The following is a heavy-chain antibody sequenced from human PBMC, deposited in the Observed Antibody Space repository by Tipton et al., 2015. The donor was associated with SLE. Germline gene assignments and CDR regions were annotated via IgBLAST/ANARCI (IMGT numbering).Heavy chain of an antibody. D-gene: IGHD2-15*01. CDR2: IYTSGST. V-gene: IGHV4-4*09. J-gene: IGHJ4*02. CDR1: GVTVSSNY. CDR3: ARGVSRAARY. Sequence: LRLSCAASGVTVSSNYMSWVRQAPGKGLEWVGYIYTSGSTNYNPSLKSRVTISVDTSKNQFSLRLSSVTAADTAVYYCARGVSRAARYWGQGTLVTVSS.